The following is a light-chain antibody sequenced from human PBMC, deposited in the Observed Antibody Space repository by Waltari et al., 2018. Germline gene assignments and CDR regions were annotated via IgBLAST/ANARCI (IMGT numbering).Light chain of an antibody. CDR3: ATWDDRLTAV. J-gene: IGLJ2*01. CDR1: NSNVGANS. V-gene: IGLV1-47*01. Sequence: QSILTQPPSASGTPGRTVTISCSESNSNVGANSVCWYQQLPGTPPKLLIFGNNQRPSGVPDRFSGSKSGTSASLAIRGLRSEDEADYYCATWDDRLTAVFGGGTKLTVL. CDR2: GNN.